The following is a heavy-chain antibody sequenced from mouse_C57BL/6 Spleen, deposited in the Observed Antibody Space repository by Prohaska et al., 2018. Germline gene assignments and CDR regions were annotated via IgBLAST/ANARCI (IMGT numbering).Heavy chain of an antibody. J-gene: IGHJ1*03. D-gene: IGHD2-1*01. Sequence: EVQLLETGGGLVQPGGSRGLSCEGSGFTFSGFWMSWVRQTPGKTLEWIGEINSDGSAINYVPSIKDRFTIFRDNDKSTLYLQMSNLRSEDTATYFCMRYGNYWYFAVWRTGTTFTV. CDR1: GFTFSGFW. CDR2: INSDGSAI. V-gene: IGHV11-2*01. CDR3: MRYGNYWYFAV.